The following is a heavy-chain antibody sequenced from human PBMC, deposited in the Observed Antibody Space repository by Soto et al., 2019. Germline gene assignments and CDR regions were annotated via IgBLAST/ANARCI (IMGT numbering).Heavy chain of an antibody. V-gene: IGHV1-18*01. J-gene: IGHJ6*02. CDR1: GYTFSSYA. CDR2: ISAYNANT. Sequence: QVQLVQSGAEVKKPGASVKVSCKASGYTFSSYAISWVRQAPGQGLEWMGWISAYNANTNYAQKLQGRVTMTTDTSTSTAYMELRSLRSDDTAVDYCARDGSSGYYDDYYYGMDVWGQGTTVTVSS. D-gene: IGHD3-22*01. CDR3: ARDGSSGYYDDYYYGMDV.